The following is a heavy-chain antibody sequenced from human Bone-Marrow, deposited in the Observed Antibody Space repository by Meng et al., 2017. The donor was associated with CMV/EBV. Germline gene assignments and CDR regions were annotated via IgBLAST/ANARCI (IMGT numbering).Heavy chain of an antibody. CDR2: IKQDGSEK. Sequence: GGSLRLSCAASGFTFSSYWMSWVRQAPGKGLEWVANIKQDGSEKYYVDSVKGRFTISRDNAKNSLYLQMNSLRAEDTAVYYCARDSYYDFWSGYGYYYYGMDVWGQGTTVTVSS. V-gene: IGHV3-7*01. CDR1: GFTFSSYW. J-gene: IGHJ6*02. CDR3: ARDSYYDFWSGYGYYYYGMDV. D-gene: IGHD3-3*01.